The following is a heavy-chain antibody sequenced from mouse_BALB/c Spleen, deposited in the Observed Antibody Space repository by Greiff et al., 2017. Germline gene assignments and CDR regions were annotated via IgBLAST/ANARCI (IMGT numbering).Heavy chain of an antibody. D-gene: IGHD2-10*01. V-gene: IGHV1-4*01. Sequence: VKLQESGAELARPGASVKMSCKASGYTFTSYTMHWVKQRPGQGLEWIGYINPSSGYTNYNQKFKDKATLTADKSSSTAYMQLSSLTSEDSAVYYCARSAYYGNPAWFAYWGQGTLVTVSA. CDR3: ARSAYYGNPAWFAY. J-gene: IGHJ3*01. CDR1: GYTFTSYT. CDR2: INPSSGYT.